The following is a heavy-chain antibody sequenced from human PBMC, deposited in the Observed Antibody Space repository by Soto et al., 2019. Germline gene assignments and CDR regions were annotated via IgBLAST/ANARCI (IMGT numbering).Heavy chain of an antibody. CDR1: GASISGFY. CDR3: VRDGTKTLRDWFDP. J-gene: IGHJ5*02. V-gene: IGHV4-4*07. Sequence: LSLTCTVSGASISGFYWSWIRKSAGKGLEWIGRIYATGTTDYNPSLKSRVMMSVDTSKKQFSLKLRSVTAADTAVYYCVRDGTKTLRDWFDPWGQGXSVTVYS. CDR2: IYATGTT. D-gene: IGHD1-1*01.